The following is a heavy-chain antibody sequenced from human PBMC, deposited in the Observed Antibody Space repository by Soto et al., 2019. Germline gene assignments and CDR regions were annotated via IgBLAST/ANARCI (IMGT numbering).Heavy chain of an antibody. D-gene: IGHD4-17*01. J-gene: IGHJ4*02. CDR3: ARTYGDYEDYFDY. Sequence: SVKVSCKASGGTFSSYAISWVRQAPGQGLEWMGGIIPIFGTANYAQKFQGRVTITADKSTSTAYMELSSLRSEDTAVYYCARTYGDYEDYFDYWGQGTLVTVSS. CDR1: GGTFSSYA. V-gene: IGHV1-69*06. CDR2: IIPIFGTA.